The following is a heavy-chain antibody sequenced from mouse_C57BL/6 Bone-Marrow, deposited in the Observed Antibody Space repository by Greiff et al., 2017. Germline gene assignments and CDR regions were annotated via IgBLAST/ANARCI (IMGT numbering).Heavy chain of an antibody. CDR1: GFTFSSYG. CDR3: AKEPVVTKNFDV. CDR2: ISSGGSYT. D-gene: IGHD2-2*01. Sequence: EVKLVESGGDLVKPGGSLKLSCAASGFTFSSYGMSWVRQTPDKRLEWVATISSGGSYTYYPDSVKGRFTISRDNAKNTLYLQMSSLKSEDTAMYYCAKEPVVTKNFDVWGTGTTVTVSS. J-gene: IGHJ1*03. V-gene: IGHV5-6*01.